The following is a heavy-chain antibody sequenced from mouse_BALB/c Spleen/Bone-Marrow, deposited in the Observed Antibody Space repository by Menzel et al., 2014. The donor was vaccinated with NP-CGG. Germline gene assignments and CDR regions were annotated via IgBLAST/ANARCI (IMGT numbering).Heavy chain of an antibody. CDR3: ARXTYPGYFDV. CDR1: GFTFSDFY. CDR2: SRNKANDYTT. J-gene: IGHJ1*01. Sequence: VHLVESGGGLVQPGGSLRLSCATSGFTFSDFYMDWVRQPPGKRLEWIAASRNKANDYTTEYSASVKGRFIVSRDTSQSILYLQMNALRAEDTAIYYCARXTYPGYFDVWGAGTTVTVSS. V-gene: IGHV7-1*02. D-gene: IGHD5-1*01.